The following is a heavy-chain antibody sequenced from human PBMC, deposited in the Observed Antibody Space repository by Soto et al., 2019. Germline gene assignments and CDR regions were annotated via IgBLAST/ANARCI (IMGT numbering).Heavy chain of an antibody. D-gene: IGHD3-22*01. V-gene: IGHV3-23*01. J-gene: IGHJ4*02. CDR3: AKSRYSDSSGDFYDY. CDR2: IGGSGRTT. Sequence: EVQLLESGGGLVQPGGSLSLSCAASAFTFNNYAMSWFRQAPGKGLEWVSGIGGSGRTTYYADSVKGRFTISRDNSNNKLFLQMNSLSAEDTAVYYCAKSRYSDSSGDFYDYWGQGTLVTVSS. CDR1: AFTFNNYA.